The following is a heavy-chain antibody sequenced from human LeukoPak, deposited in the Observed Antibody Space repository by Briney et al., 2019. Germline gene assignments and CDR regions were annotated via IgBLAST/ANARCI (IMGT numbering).Heavy chain of an antibody. CDR3: ARVGGIPYYFDY. CDR1: GGSISSDY. D-gene: IGHD2-15*01. CDR2: IHYSGST. V-gene: IGHV4-59*12. Sequence: SETLSLTCTVSGGSISSDYWSWIRQPPGKGLEWIGYIHYSGSTYYNPSLKSRVTISVDTSKNQFSLKLSSVTAADTAVYYCARVGGIPYYFDYWGQGTLVTVSS. J-gene: IGHJ4*02.